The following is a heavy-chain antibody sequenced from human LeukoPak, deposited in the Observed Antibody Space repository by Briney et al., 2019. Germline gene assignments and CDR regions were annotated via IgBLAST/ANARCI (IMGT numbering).Heavy chain of an antibody. V-gene: IGHV4-34*01. CDR2: INHSGST. J-gene: IGHJ3*02. Sequence: SETLSLTCAVYGGSFSGYYWSWIRQPPGKGLEWIGEINHSGSTNYNPSLKGRVTISVDTSKNQFSLKLSSVTAADTAVYYCARRGVAWKETYYYGSGSYYNIWGQGTMVTVSS. D-gene: IGHD3-10*01. CDR1: GGSFSGYY. CDR3: ARRGVAWKETYYYGSGSYYNI.